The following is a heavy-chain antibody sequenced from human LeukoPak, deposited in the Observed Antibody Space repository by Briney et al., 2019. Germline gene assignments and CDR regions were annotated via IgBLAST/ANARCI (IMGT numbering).Heavy chain of an antibody. J-gene: IGHJ4*02. CDR3: ANPMTTVTLFDY. V-gene: IGHV5-51*01. CDR2: IYPGDSDT. Sequence: GESLKISCKGSGYSFTSYWIGWVGQMPRKGREWMGIIYPGDSDTRYSPSFQGQVTISATKSISTAYLQWSRLKDSHTAMYSCANPMTTVTLFDYWGQGTLVTVSS. D-gene: IGHD4-11*01. CDR1: GYSFTSYW.